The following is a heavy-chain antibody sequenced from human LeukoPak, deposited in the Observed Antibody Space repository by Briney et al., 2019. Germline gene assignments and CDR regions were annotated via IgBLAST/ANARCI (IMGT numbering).Heavy chain of an antibody. Sequence: ASVKVSCKASGYTFTSYDINWVRQATGQGLEWMGWMNPNSGNTGYAQKFQGRVTITRNTSISTAYMELSSLRSEDTAVYYCARGRGSIAAVKSRDYYYIDVWGKGTTVTVSS. D-gene: IGHD6-13*01. CDR2: MNPNSGNT. CDR1: GYTFTSYD. V-gene: IGHV1-8*03. CDR3: ARGRGSIAAVKSRDYYYIDV. J-gene: IGHJ6*03.